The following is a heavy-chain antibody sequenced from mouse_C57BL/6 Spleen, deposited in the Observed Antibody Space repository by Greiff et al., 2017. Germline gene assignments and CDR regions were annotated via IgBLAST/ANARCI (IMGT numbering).Heavy chain of an antibody. V-gene: IGHV5-17*01. J-gene: IGHJ2*01. CDR2: ISSGSSTI. CDR1: GFTFSDYG. D-gene: IGHD4-1*01. CDR3: ARTNWVPYYFDY. Sequence: EVKLMESGGGLVKPGGSLKLSCAASGFTFSDYGMHWVRQAPEKGLEWVAYISSGSSTIYYADTVKGRFTISRDNAKNTLFLQMTSLRSEDTAMYYCARTNWVPYYFDYWGQGTTLTVAS.